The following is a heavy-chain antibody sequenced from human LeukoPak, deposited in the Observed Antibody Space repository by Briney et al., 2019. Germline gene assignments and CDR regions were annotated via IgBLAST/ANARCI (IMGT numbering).Heavy chain of an antibody. J-gene: IGHJ4*02. D-gene: IGHD2-15*01. V-gene: IGHV4-34*01. CDR1: GGSFSGYY. Sequence: SETLSLTCAVYGGSFSGYYWSWIRQPPGKGLEWIGEINHSGSTNYNPSLKSRVTISVDTSKNQFSLKLSSVIAADTAVYYCVRGEADEVVVAATFFDYWGQGTLVTVSS. CDR3: VRGEADEVVVAATFFDY. CDR2: INHSGST.